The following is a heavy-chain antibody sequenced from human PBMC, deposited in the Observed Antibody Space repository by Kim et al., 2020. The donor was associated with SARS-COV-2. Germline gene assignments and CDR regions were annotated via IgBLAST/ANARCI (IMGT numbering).Heavy chain of an antibody. J-gene: IGHJ6*02. CDR1: GGSFSGYY. V-gene: IGHV4-34*01. CDR3: ARGWNHRSIAAAVRAYGMDV. D-gene: IGHD6-13*01. CDR2: INHSGST. Sequence: SETLSLTCAVYGGSFSGYYWSWIRQPPGKGLEWIGEINHSGSTNYNPSLKSRVTISVDTSKNQFSLKLSSVTAADTAVYYCARGWNHRSIAAAVRAYGMDVWGQGTTVTVSS.